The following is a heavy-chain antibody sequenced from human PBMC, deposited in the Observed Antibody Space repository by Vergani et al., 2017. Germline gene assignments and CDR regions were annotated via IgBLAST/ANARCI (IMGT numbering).Heavy chain of an antibody. CDR2: IDRNYGVK. J-gene: IGHJ3*02. Sequence: VEAGGGLVQPGGSLRLSCTASGFTFQAFAFHWVRQVSGRGLEWVSGIDRNYGVKNGNSFEGRFSISRDNAKKAVFLQMNSLRAEDTALYYCAKDIFEWLGGYCSSTSCYTSAFDIWGQGTMVTVSS. CDR3: AKDIFEWLGGYCSSTSCYTSAFDI. V-gene: IGHV3-9*01. CDR1: GFTFQAFA. D-gene: IGHD2-2*02.